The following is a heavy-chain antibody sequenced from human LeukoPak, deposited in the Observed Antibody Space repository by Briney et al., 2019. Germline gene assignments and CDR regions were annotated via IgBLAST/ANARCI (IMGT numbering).Heavy chain of an antibody. CDR1: GFTFSNYW. CDR2: MNSDGSST. V-gene: IGHV3-74*01. CDR3: ARRHPNRGSNDY. J-gene: IGHJ4*02. Sequence: GGSLRLSCAASGFTFSNYWMHWVRQAPGKGLVWVSRMNSDGSSTSYADSVKGRFTISRDNAKNTLYLQMNSLRAEDTAVYYCARRHPNRGSNDYWGQGTLVTVSS. D-gene: IGHD1-26*01.